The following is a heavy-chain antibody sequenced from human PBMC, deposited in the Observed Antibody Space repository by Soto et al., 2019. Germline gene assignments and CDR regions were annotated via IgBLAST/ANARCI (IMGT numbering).Heavy chain of an antibody. CDR3: VPGP. CDR1: GGSISSGGYS. J-gene: IGHJ5*02. Sequence: PSETLSLTCAVSGGSISSGGYSWGWIRQPPGKGLEWIGYIYHSGSTYYNPSLKSRVTISVDRSKNQFSLKLSSVTAADTAVYSRVPGPWGQGTLVTV. CDR2: IYHSGST. D-gene: IGHD3-3*01. V-gene: IGHV4-30-2*01.